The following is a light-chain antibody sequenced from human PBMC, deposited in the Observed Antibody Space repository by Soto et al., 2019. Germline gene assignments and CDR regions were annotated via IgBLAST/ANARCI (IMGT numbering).Light chain of an antibody. J-gene: IGLJ3*02. V-gene: IGLV2-8*01. CDR3: SSYAASNNFYFV. CDR1: SSDVGGYNY. CDR2: EVT. Sequence: QSALTQPPSASGSPGQSVTISCTGTSSDVGGYNYVSWYQQYPGRAPKLMIYEVTKRPSGVPDRFSGSKSGNTASLTVSGLQAEDEGDYCCSSYAASNNFYFVFGGGTKLTVL.